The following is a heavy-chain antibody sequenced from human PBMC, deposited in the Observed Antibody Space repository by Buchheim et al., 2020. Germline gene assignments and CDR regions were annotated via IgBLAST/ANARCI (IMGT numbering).Heavy chain of an antibody. V-gene: IGHV4-30-2*01. J-gene: IGHJ4*02. CDR2: IYHSGST. CDR1: GGSISSGGYS. D-gene: IGHD3-22*01. Sequence: QLQLQESGSGLVKPSQTLSLTCAVSGGSISSGGYSWSWIRQPPGKGLEWIGYIYHSGSTYYNPSLKSRVTISVDRSKNQFSLKLSSVTAADTAVEYCARVVRTYYYDSSGYAFDYWGQGTL. CDR3: ARVVRTYYYDSSGYAFDY.